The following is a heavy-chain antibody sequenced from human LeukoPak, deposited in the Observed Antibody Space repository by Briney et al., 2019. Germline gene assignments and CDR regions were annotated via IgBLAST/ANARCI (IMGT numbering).Heavy chain of an antibody. Sequence: PSETLSLTCTVSGGSISTYHWNWIRKSPGKGLEWIGYMQSTGNSNYNPSLTSRVTMSVDMSRNQIVLNLSSVTAADTAVYFCARDKQHSYGRYFDHWGQGTLVTVSS. D-gene: IGHD5-18*01. CDR2: MQSTGNS. V-gene: IGHV4-59*01. CDR3: ARDKQHSYGRYFDH. CDR1: GGSISTYH. J-gene: IGHJ4*02.